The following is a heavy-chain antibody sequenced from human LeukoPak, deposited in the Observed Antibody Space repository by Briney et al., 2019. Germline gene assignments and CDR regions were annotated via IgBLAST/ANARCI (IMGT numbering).Heavy chain of an antibody. CDR3: ATDLRGYSYAPYYFDY. CDR2: FDPEDGET. D-gene: IGHD5-18*01. CDR1: GYTLTELS. V-gene: IGHV1-24*01. J-gene: IGHJ4*02. Sequence: ASVKVSRKVSGYTLTELSMHWVRQAPGKGLEWMGGFDPEDGETIYAQRFQGRVTMTEDTSTDTAYMELSSLRSEDTAVYYCATDLRGYSYAPYYFDYWGQGTLVTVSS.